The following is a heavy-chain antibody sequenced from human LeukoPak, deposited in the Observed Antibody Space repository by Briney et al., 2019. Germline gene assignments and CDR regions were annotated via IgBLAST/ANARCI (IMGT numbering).Heavy chain of an antibody. CDR1: GFTFSSYA. CDR3: ARAYYDSSAYYRFDY. V-gene: IGHV3-23*01. Sequence: GGSLRLSCAASGFTFSSYAMNWVRQAPGKGLEWVSIISGSAGSTYYADSVKGRFTISRDNSKNTLFLQMNSLRAEDTAVYYCARAYYDSSAYYRFDYWGQGTLVTVSS. CDR2: ISGSAGST. J-gene: IGHJ4*02. D-gene: IGHD3-22*01.